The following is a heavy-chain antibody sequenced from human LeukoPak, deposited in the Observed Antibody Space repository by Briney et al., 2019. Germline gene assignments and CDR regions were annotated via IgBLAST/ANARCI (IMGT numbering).Heavy chain of an antibody. CDR2: IYYSGST. Sequence: SETLSLTCTVSGGSISSYYWSWIRQPPGKGLEWIGYIYYSGSTNYNPSLKSRVTISVDTSKNQFSLKLNSVTAADTAVYYCARSALQPLYYYCYYYMDVWGKGTTVTVSS. CDR1: GGSISSYY. V-gene: IGHV4-59*01. J-gene: IGHJ6*03. CDR3: ARSALQPLYYYCYYYMDV. D-gene: IGHD1-1*01.